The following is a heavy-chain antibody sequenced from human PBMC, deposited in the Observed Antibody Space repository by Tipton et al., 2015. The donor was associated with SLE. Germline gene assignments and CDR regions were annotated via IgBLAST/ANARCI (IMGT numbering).Heavy chain of an antibody. CDR3: ATRSAGLEWLLGDAFDI. CDR1: GGSISSHY. CDR2: ISYSGST. V-gene: IGHV4-59*11. Sequence: LSLTCTVSGGSISSHYWSWIRQPPGTGLEYIGYISYSGSTNYNPSLKSRVTISVDTSKNQFSLKLISVTAADTAVYYCATRSAGLEWLLGDAFDIWGQGTMVTVSS. D-gene: IGHD3-3*01. J-gene: IGHJ3*02.